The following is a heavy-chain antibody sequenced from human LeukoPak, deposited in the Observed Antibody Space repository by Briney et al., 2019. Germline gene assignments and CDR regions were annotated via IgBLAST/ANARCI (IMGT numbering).Heavy chain of an antibody. J-gene: IGHJ4*02. Sequence: SSETLTLTCTTSGAPISRFYWSWVRQPPGKGLEWIGNIYNGVPTFFNPSLKSRVTLSVETSKTQFSLQLASVTAADTAVYYCVQTTGWPGFDYWGQGILVTVSS. CDR1: GAPISRFY. CDR3: VQTTGWPGFDY. V-gene: IGHV4-4*09. CDR2: IYNGVPT. D-gene: IGHD6-19*01.